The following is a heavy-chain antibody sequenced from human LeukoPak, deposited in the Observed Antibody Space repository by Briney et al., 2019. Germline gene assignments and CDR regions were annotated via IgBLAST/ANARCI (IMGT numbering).Heavy chain of an antibody. J-gene: IGHJ6*02. Sequence: PSETLSLTCAVYGGSFSGYYWSWIRQPPGKGLEWIGEINHGESISYNPSLKSRVTISADTSKNQFSLKLTSVTAADTAVYYCARGQQSEGALYYYHYGLDVWGQGTTVTVSS. CDR2: INHGESI. CDR3: ARGQQSEGALYYYHYGLDV. D-gene: IGHD6-13*01. CDR1: GGSFSGYY. V-gene: IGHV4-34*01.